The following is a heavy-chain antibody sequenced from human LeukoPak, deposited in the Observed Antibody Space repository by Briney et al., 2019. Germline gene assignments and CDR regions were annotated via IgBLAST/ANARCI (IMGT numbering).Heavy chain of an antibody. CDR2: ISGSGGST. CDR1: GFTFSSYA. Sequence: GGSLRLSCAASGFTFSSYAMSWVRQAPGKGLEWVSAISGSGGSTYYADSVKGRFTISRDNSKNSLYLQMNSLRAEDTAVYYCAKDDRYYYANWFDPWGQGTLVTVSS. J-gene: IGHJ5*02. CDR3: AKDDRYYYANWFDP. V-gene: IGHV3-23*01. D-gene: IGHD3-10*01.